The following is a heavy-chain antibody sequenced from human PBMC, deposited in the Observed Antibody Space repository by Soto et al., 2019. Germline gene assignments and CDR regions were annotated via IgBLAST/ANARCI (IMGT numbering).Heavy chain of an antibody. D-gene: IGHD2-15*01. Sequence: SETLSLTCTVSGGSISSGGYYWSWIRQHPGKGLEWIGCIYYSGSTYYNPSLKSRVTISVDTSKNQFSLKLSSVTAADTAVYYCARGIVVVVAATRDRTNWFDPWGQGTLVTVSS. V-gene: IGHV4-31*03. CDR3: ARGIVVVVAATRDRTNWFDP. J-gene: IGHJ5*02. CDR1: GGSISSGGYY. CDR2: IYYSGST.